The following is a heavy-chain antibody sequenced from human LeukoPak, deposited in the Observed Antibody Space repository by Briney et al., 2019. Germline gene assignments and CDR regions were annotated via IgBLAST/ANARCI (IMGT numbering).Heavy chain of an antibody. J-gene: IGHJ4*02. CDR3: ARSGNYYDSSGYSDY. V-gene: IGHV4-4*07. CDR2: IYTSGST. D-gene: IGHD3-22*01. Sequence: PSETLSLTCTVSGGSISSYYWSWIRQPAGKGLEWIGRIYTSGSTNYNPSLKSRVTMSVDTSKNQFSLKLSSVTAADTAVYYCARSGNYYDSSGYSDYWGQGTLVTVSS. CDR1: GGSISSYY.